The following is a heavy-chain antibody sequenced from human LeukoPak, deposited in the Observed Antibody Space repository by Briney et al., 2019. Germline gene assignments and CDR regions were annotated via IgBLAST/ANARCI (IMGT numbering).Heavy chain of an antibody. V-gene: IGHV1-2*02. CDR3: ARAYGSSWYLRAAFDI. CDR2: INPYSGGT. CDR1: GYTFTGYY. J-gene: IGHJ3*02. Sequence: ASVKVSCKASGYTFTGYYMHWVRQAPGQGLGWMGWINPYSGGTNYAQKFQGRVTMTRDTSISTAYMELSSLRSEDTAVYYCARAYGSSWYLRAAFDIWGQGTMVTVSS. D-gene: IGHD6-13*01.